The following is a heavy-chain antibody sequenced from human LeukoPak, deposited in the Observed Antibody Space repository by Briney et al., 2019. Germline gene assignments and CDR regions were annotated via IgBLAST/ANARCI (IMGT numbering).Heavy chain of an antibody. D-gene: IGHD6-19*01. V-gene: IGHV3-21*04. CDR1: GFTFDGYN. Sequence: GGSLRLSCAASGFTFDGYNFNWVRQAPGKGLEWVASISTSGRYINYAGSVRGRFTISRDNRKNLVFLQMNSLRVEDTATYYCARWLDGFTPLDFWGQGALVTVSS. CDR3: ARWLDGFTPLDF. CDR2: ISTSGRYI. J-gene: IGHJ4*02.